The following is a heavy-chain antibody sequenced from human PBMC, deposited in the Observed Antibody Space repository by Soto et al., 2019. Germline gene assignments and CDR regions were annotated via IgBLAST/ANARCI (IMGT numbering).Heavy chain of an antibody. Sequence: LSLTCSVSGGSISSGSYYWTWIRQHPGKGLEWIGHIYSTESTNYNPSLKSRLTISVDMSASQFSLKLSSVTVADTAVYYCARSDSSTKTRYYFDRWGQGTLVTVSS. V-gene: IGHV4-31*03. CDR1: GGSISSGSYY. CDR2: IYSTEST. D-gene: IGHD3-22*01. J-gene: IGHJ4*02. CDR3: ARSDSSTKTRYYFDR.